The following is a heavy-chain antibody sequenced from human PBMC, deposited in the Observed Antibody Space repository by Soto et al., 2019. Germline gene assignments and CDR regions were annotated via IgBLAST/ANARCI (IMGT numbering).Heavy chain of an antibody. CDR1: GYTFTGYY. Sequence: ASVKVSCKASGYTFTGYYMHWVRKAPGQGLEWMGWINPNSGGTNYAQKFQGWVTMTRDTSISTAYMELSRLRSDDTAVYYCARGDYGDYYYYGMDVWGQGTTVTVSS. CDR3: ARGDYGDYYYYGMDV. D-gene: IGHD3-16*01. CDR2: INPNSGGT. V-gene: IGHV1-2*04. J-gene: IGHJ6*02.